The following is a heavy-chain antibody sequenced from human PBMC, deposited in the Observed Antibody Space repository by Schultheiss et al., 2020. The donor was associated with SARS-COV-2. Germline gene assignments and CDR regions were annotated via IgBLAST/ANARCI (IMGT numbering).Heavy chain of an antibody. CDR1: GGSVSSSSYY. Sequence: SQTLSLTCTVSGGSVSSSSYYWNWIRQPAGKGLERIGRINTSGNTNYNPSLKSRVTMSRDTSEKQFSLKLSSVTAADTAVYYCARDNAFYGVDVWCQGTTVTVSS. CDR2: INTSGNT. CDR3: ARDNAFYGVDV. J-gene: IGHJ6*02. V-gene: IGHV4-61*02.